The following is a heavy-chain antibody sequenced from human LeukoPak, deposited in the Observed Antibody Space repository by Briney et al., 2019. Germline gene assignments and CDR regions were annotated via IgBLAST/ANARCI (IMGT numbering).Heavy chain of an antibody. CDR3: AKASSNYFYYFEY. CDR1: GFTFGSYG. J-gene: IGHJ4*02. Sequence: GTSLRLSCAASGFTFGSYGMHWVRQAPGKGLEWVAVISYDATNKYYADSVKGRFTLSRDNSKNTLYLQTNTLRDEDTAVYYCAKASSNYFYYFEYWGQGTLVTVSS. V-gene: IGHV3-30*18. CDR2: ISYDATNK. D-gene: IGHD2/OR15-2a*01.